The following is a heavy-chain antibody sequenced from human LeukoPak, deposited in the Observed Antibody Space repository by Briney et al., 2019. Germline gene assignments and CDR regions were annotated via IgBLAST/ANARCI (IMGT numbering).Heavy chain of an antibody. D-gene: IGHD5-12*01. Sequence: SETLSLTCSVSGGSISGHYWSWIRQPPGKGLEWIGNIHFSGGTSYNPSLGSRVTISIDTSKKEFSLTLTSLTAADTAVYYCARAPLRLPLDYWGQGTLVTVSS. V-gene: IGHV4-59*11. CDR2: IHFSGGT. J-gene: IGHJ4*02. CDR3: ARAPLRLPLDY. CDR1: GGSISGHY.